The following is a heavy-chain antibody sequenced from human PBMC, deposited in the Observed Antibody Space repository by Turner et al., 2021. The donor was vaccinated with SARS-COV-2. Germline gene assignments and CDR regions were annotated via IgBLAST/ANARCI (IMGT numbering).Heavy chain of an antibody. D-gene: IGHD3-10*02. CDR3: ARTALFAAPSGLDV. CDR1: GGAFSAYY. Sequence: QVQLQQWGAGLLRSSETLSLTCGVQGGAFSAYYWTWIRQIPGKGLEWIGQIDKSGITNYNPSPQSRVTISRDTSKNHLSLNLTSVTAADTAVYYCARTALFAAPSGLDVWGPGATVIVSS. CDR2: IDKSGIT. J-gene: IGHJ6*02. V-gene: IGHV4-34*01.